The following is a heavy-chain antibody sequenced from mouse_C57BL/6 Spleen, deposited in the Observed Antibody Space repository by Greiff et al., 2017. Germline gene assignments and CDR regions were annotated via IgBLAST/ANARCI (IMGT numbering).Heavy chain of an antibody. D-gene: IGHD2-4*01. CDR2: IDPSDSYT. V-gene: IGHV1-50*01. CDR3: ARSLGLRRGFAY. Sequence: QVQLQQPGAELVKPGASVKLSCKASGYTFTSYWMQWVKQRPGQGLEWIGEIDPSDSYTNYNQKFKGKATLTVDTSSSTAYMQLSSLTSEDSAVYDCARSLGLRRGFAYWGQGTLVTVSA. J-gene: IGHJ3*01. CDR1: GYTFTSYW.